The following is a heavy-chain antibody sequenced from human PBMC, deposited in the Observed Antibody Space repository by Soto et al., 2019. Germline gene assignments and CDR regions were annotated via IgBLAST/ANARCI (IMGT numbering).Heavy chain of an antibody. D-gene: IGHD5-18*01. V-gene: IGHV1-69*01. CDR3: AREGLWVPSVYYSGMDV. J-gene: IGHJ6*02. CDR1: GGTFSSYA. Sequence: QVQLVQSGAEVKKPVSSVKVSCKASGGTFSSYAISWVRQAPGQGLEWMGGIIPIFGTANYAQKFQGRVKITADESTSTAYMELSSLRSEDTSVYYCAREGLWVPSVYYSGMDVWGQGNPVTGSS. CDR2: IIPIFGTA.